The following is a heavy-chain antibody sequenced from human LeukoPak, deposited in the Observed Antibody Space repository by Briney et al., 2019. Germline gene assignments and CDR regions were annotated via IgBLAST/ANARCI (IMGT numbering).Heavy chain of an antibody. Sequence: GGSLRLSCVASGFTFSNYGMHWVRQAPGKGLEWVAFIRYDGSNKYYADSVKGRFTISRDNAKNSLYLQMNSLRAEDTAVYYCARDLKRRVYYDSSGSDDAFDIWGQGTMVTVSS. V-gene: IGHV3-30*02. J-gene: IGHJ3*02. CDR3: ARDLKRRVYYDSSGSDDAFDI. CDR2: IRYDGSNK. D-gene: IGHD3-22*01. CDR1: GFTFSNYG.